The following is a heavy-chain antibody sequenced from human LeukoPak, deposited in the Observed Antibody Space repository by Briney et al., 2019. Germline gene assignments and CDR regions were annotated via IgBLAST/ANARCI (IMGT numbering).Heavy chain of an antibody. J-gene: IGHJ6*02. Sequence: GASVKVSCKASGYTFTGYYMHWVRQAPGQGLEWMGWINPNSGGTNYAQKFQGRVTMTRDTSISTAYMELSRLRSDDTAVYYCARGLGKYYYGSGSPVVHGMDVWGQGTTVTVSS. V-gene: IGHV1-2*02. CDR2: INPNSGGT. CDR1: GYTFTGYY. D-gene: IGHD3-10*01. CDR3: ARGLGKYYYGSGSPVVHGMDV.